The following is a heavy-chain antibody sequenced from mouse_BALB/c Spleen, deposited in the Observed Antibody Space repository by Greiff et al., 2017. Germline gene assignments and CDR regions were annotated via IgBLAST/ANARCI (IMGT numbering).Heavy chain of an antibody. CDR2: ISSGGSYT. V-gene: IGHV5-9-3*01. CDR3: ARHQKYGNSYYFDY. J-gene: IGHJ2*01. CDR1: GFTFSSYA. D-gene: IGHD2-10*02. Sequence: EVQVVESGGGLVKPGGSLKLSCAASGFTFSSYAMSWVRQTPEKRLEWVATISSGGSYTYYPDSVKGRFTISRDNAKNTLYLQMSSLRSEDTAMYYCARHQKYGNSYYFDYWGQGTTLTVSS.